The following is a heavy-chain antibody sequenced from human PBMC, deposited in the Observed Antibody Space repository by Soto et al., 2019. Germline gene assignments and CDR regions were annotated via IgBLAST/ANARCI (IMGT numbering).Heavy chain of an antibody. CDR2: IIPIFGTA. J-gene: IGHJ3*02. CDR3: ARETAKGDYDFWSGYRFNAFDI. V-gene: IGHV1-69*13. D-gene: IGHD3-3*01. Sequence: SVKVSCKASGGTFSSYAISWVRQAPGQGLEWMGGIIPIFGTANYAQKFQGRVTITADESTSTAYMELSSLRSEDTAVYYCARETAKGDYDFWSGYRFNAFDIWGQG. CDR1: GGTFSSYA.